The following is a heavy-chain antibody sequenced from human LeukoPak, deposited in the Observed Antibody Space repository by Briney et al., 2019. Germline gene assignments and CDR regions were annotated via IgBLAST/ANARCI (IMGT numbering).Heavy chain of an antibody. CDR3: ARELGYCSSTSCYSVHYYYYGMDV. J-gene: IGHJ6*02. CDR1: GFTFSSYA. CDR2: ISYDGSNK. D-gene: IGHD2-2*01. V-gene: IGHV3-30-3*01. Sequence: GGSLRLSCAASGFTFSSYAMHWVRQAPGKGLEWVAVISYDGSNKYYADSVKGRFTISRDNSKNTLYLQMNSLRAEDTAVYYCARELGYCSSTSCYSVHYYYYGMDVWGQGTTVTVSS.